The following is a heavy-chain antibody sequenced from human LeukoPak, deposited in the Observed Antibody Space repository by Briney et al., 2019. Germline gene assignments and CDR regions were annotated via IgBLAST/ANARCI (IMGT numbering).Heavy chain of an antibody. Sequence: SQTLSLTCTVSGGSISSGSYYWSWIRQPAGKGLEWIVRIYTSGSTNYNPSLKSRVTISVDTSKNQFSLKLSSVTAADTAVYYCARTPFLFGVVILWFDPWGQGTLVTVSS. V-gene: IGHV4-61*02. CDR2: IYTSGST. CDR1: GGSISSGSYY. J-gene: IGHJ5*02. CDR3: ARTPFLFGVVILWFDP. D-gene: IGHD3-3*01.